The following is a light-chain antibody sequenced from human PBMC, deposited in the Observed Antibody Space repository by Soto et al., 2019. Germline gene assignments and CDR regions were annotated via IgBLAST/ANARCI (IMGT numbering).Light chain of an antibody. CDR2: GNS. Sequence: QSVLTQPPSVSGAPGQRVTIPCTGTNSNIGAGYDVHWYRQLPGTAPKLLIYGNSNRPSGVPDQFSGSKSGTSASLAITGLQTEDEADYYCQSYDSSLSGRYVFGTGTKVTVL. J-gene: IGLJ1*01. CDR3: QSYDSSLSGRYV. CDR1: NSNIGAGYD. V-gene: IGLV1-40*01.